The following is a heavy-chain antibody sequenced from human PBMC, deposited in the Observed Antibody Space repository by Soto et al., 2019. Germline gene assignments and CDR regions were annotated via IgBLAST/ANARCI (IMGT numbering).Heavy chain of an antibody. CDR3: ARDTGYGMITFGGVIVYFDY. J-gene: IGHJ4*02. CDR2: ISSSSSYI. D-gene: IGHD3-16*02. CDR1: GFTFSSYS. Sequence: GGSLRLSCAASGFTFSSYSMNWVRQAPGKGLEWVSSISSSSSYIYYADSVKGRFTISRDNAKNSLYLQMNSLRAEDTAVYYCARDTGYGMITFGGVIVYFDYWGQGTLVTVSS. V-gene: IGHV3-21*01.